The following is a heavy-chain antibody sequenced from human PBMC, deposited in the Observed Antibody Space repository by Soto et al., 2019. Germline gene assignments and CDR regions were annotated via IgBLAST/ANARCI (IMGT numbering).Heavy chain of an antibody. D-gene: IGHD3-3*01. CDR2: IYWDDDK. CDR1: GFSLSTSGVG. Sequence: QITLKESGPTLVKPTQTLTLTYTFSGFSLSTSGVGVGWIRQPPGKALEWLALIYWDDDKRYSPSLKSRLTITKDTSKNQVVLTMTNMDPVDTATYYCAHRRGASVYYDFWSGYDYWGQGTLVTVSS. J-gene: IGHJ4*02. V-gene: IGHV2-5*02. CDR3: AHRRGASVYYDFWSGYDY.